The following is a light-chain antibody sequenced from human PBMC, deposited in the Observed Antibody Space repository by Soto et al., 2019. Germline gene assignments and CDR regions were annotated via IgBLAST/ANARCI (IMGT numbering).Light chain of an antibody. J-gene: IGKJ4*01. V-gene: IGKV1-39*01. CDR1: QSISTY. Sequence: DIQMTQSPSSLSASVGDRVTITCRASQSISTYLNWYQQKPGEAPKVLIYGTSSLQSGVPSRFSGSGSGTDFTLTIGSLQPEDFATYYCQQSFTTPLIFGGGTKVEIK. CDR2: GTS. CDR3: QQSFTTPLI.